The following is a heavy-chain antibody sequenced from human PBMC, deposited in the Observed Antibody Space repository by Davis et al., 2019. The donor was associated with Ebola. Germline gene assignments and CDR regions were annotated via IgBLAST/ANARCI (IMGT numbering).Heavy chain of an antibody. CDR1: GYNFIEYF. D-gene: IGHD3-10*01. J-gene: IGHJ4*02. Sequence: ASVKVSCKASGYNFIEYFMHWVRQAPGQGLEWMGRINSNNGDTNYAQKFQGRVTMTRNTSISTAYMEVSSLRSEDTAVYYCARAPTWSQINYYCFDYWGQGTLVAVSS. CDR3: ARAPTWSQINYYCFDY. V-gene: IGHV1-2*02. CDR2: INSNNGDT.